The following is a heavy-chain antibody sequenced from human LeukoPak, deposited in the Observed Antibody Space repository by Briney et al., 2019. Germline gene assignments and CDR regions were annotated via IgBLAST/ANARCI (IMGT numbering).Heavy chain of an antibody. CDR1: GFTFSPYN. Sequence: PGGSLKLSCAASGFTFSPYNMNWARQAPGKGLEWISYISSSSSTISYADSVKGRFTISRDNAENSLYLQMNSLRAEDTAVYYCARVNGALYYFDYWGQGTLVTVSS. CDR3: ARVNGALYYFDY. J-gene: IGHJ4*02. CDR2: ISSSSSTI. V-gene: IGHV3-48*01. D-gene: IGHD1-26*01.